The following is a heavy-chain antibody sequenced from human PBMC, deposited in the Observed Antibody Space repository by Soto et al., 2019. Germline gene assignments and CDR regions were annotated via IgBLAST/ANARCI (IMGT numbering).Heavy chain of an antibody. V-gene: IGHV1-3*05. CDR1: GYTFTNYA. CDR3: ARVSGYYLPDY. J-gene: IGHJ4*02. CDR2: INAGNGNT. D-gene: IGHD5-12*01. Sequence: QVQLVQSGAEEKKPGASVKVSCKASGYTFTNYATHWVRQAPGQRLEWMGWINAGNGNTKYSQKFQGRVTITRDTSASTAYTELSSLRSEDTAVYYWARVSGYYLPDYWGQGTLVTVSS.